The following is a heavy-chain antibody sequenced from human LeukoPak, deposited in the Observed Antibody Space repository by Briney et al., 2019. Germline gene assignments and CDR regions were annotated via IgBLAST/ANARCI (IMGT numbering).Heavy chain of an antibody. CDR3: ARERSPRRGYSYGYREFDY. D-gene: IGHD5-18*01. Sequence: PGGSLRLSCAASGFTFSNYWMSWVRQAPGKGLEWVANIKDDGSAKYYVDSVKGRFTISRDNAKNSLFLQMNSLRAEDTAVYYCARERSPRRGYSYGYREFDYWGQGTLVTVSS. CDR2: IKDDGSAK. CDR1: GFTFSNYW. J-gene: IGHJ4*02. V-gene: IGHV3-7*01.